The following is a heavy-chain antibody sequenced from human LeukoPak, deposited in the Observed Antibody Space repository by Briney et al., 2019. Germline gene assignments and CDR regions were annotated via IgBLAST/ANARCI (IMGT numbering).Heavy chain of an antibody. Sequence: GSSVKVSCKASGGTFSSYAISWVRQAPGQGLEWMGGIIPIFGTANYAQKFQGRVTITADESTSTAYMELSSLRSEDTAVYYCARGYGYCSSTSCSLFDYWGQGTLVTVSS. D-gene: IGHD2-2*03. CDR3: ARGYGYCSSTSCSLFDY. CDR1: GGTFSSYA. V-gene: IGHV1-69*01. CDR2: IIPIFGTA. J-gene: IGHJ4*02.